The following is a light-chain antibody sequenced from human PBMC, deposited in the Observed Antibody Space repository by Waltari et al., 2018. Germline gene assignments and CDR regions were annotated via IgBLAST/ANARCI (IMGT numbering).Light chain of an antibody. J-gene: IGLJ3*02. CDR3: QSYDTSLSVV. CDR1: GSNIGAGHD. V-gene: IGLV1-40*01. CDR2: GST. Sequence: QSVLTQPPSVSGAPGQRVTISCTGSGSNIGAGHDVHGYQRLPRAAPNLLIYGSTSRPLGVPARFFGSTSGTSASLAITGLQAEDEADYYCQSYDTSLSVVFGGGTKLTVL.